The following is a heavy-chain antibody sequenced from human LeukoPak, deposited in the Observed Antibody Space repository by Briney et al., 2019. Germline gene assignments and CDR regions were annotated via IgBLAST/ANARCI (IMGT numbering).Heavy chain of an antibody. Sequence: PGGSLTLSCAPSGFTFSRYWMTWVRQAPGKGLEWVASIKDDGRQKYYVDSVKGRFTVSRDNATNSVYLQMNSLRVEDTALYYCARDASRGFDSWGQGTLFTVSS. J-gene: IGHJ4*02. CDR1: GFTFSRYW. CDR2: IKDDGRQK. CDR3: ARDASRGFDS. V-gene: IGHV3-7*01.